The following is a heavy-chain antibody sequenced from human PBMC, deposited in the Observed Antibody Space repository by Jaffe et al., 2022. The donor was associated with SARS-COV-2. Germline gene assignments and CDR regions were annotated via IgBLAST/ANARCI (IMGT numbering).Heavy chain of an antibody. CDR1: GFTFKNYG. Sequence: QVQVVESGGGVVQPGGSLRLSCAASGFTFKNYGMHWVRQAPGKGLEWVAIIWYDGIKKYYADSVKGRFTISRDDSKNTLYLQMNSLRVEDTAVYFCARESSGTYDYWGQGTLVTVSS. CDR2: IWYDGIKK. CDR3: ARESSGTYDY. D-gene: IGHD1-26*01. J-gene: IGHJ4*02. V-gene: IGHV3-33*01.